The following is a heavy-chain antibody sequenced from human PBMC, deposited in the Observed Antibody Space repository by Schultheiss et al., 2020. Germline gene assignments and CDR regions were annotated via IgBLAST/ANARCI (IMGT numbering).Heavy chain of an antibody. CDR3: ARFDCSADTCYFDS. J-gene: IGHJ4*02. Sequence: SETLSLTCTVSGGSISSSSYYWGWIRQPPGKGLEWIGYIYYSGSTNYNPSLKSRVTISVDTSKNQFSLKLSSVTAADTAVYYCARFDCSADTCYFDSWGQGSLVTVSS. CDR2: IYYSGST. D-gene: IGHD2-21*02. CDR1: GGSISSSSYY. V-gene: IGHV4-61*05.